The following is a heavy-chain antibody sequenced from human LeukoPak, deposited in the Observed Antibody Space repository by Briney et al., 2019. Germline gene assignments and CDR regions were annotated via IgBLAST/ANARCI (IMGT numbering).Heavy chain of an antibody. CDR3: ARGGLLWFGESYRFDY. Sequence: SETLSLTCVVSGGSLNNFYWTWIRQPPGEGLEWIGDISQSGSPNYNPSLKSRITMSIDKSKNQFSLKLSSVTAADTAVYYCARGGLLWFGESYRFDYWGQGTLVTVSS. CDR1: GGSLNNFY. V-gene: IGHV4-34*01. D-gene: IGHD3-10*01. CDR2: ISQSGSP. J-gene: IGHJ4*02.